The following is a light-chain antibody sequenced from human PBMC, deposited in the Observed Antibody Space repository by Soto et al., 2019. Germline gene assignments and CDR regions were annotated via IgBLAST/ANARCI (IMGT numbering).Light chain of an antibody. CDR1: SSDVGDNNH. Sequence: QSALTQPRSVSGSPGQSITISCTGTSSDVGDNNHVSWYQHHPGKAPKLLIFDVSKRPSGVPDRFSGSKSGNTASLTISGLQAEDEADYSCCSHAGSYTFVFGTGTKLTVL. CDR3: CSHAGSYTFV. J-gene: IGLJ1*01. CDR2: DVS. V-gene: IGLV2-11*01.